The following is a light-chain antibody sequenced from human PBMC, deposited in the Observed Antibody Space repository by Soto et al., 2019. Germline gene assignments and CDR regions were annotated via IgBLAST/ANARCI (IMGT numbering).Light chain of an antibody. CDR3: QQYNNWPRT. CDR1: QSVSSN. J-gene: IGKJ1*01. CDR2: GAS. Sequence: EIVLTQSPGTLSLSPGERSTLSCRASQSVSSNVAWYQQKPGQAHRLRIYGASTRATGIPARFSGSGSGTECTLTISSLQSEDFAVYYCQQYNNWPRTFGQGTKVDI. V-gene: IGKV3-15*01.